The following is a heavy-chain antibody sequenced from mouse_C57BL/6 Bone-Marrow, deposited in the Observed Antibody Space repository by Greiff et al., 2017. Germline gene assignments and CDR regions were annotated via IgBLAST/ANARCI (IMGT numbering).Heavy chain of an antibody. CDR1: GYAFSSYW. J-gene: IGHJ3*01. Sequence: QVQLQQSGAELVKPGASVKISCKASGYAFSSYWMNWVKQRPGKGLEWIGQIYPGDGDTNYNGKFKGKATLTADKSSSTAYMQLSSLTSEDSAVYFCAGGWLLRAWFAYWGQGTLVTVSA. CDR3: AGGWLLRAWFAY. CDR2: IYPGDGDT. D-gene: IGHD2-3*01. V-gene: IGHV1-80*01.